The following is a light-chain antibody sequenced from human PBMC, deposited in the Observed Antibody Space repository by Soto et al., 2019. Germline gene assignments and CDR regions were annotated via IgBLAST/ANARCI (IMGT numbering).Light chain of an antibody. CDR3: QQYNSYST. CDR1: QSISSW. J-gene: IGKJ1*01. V-gene: IGKV1-5*03. CDR2: KAS. Sequence: IRMTQSPASLSASTGDRVTITCRASQSISSWLAWYQQKPGKAPKLLIYKASSLESAVPSRFSGSGSGTEFTLTISSLQPDDFATYYCQQYNSYSTLGQGTKVDIK.